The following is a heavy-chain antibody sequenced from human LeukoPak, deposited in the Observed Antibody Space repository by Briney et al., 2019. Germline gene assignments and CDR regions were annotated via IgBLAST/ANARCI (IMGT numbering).Heavy chain of an antibody. CDR3: EREGNELLSKNFDY. D-gene: IGHD2-21*02. Sequence: ASVKVSCKASGFSFTDYYMHWVRQAPGQGLEWMGYINPHSGGTSSPQKFQGRVTMTTDTSISAAYMELSSLISDDTAMYYCEREGNELLSKNFDYWGQGTLVTVSS. J-gene: IGHJ4*02. V-gene: IGHV1-2*02. CDR2: INPHSGGT. CDR1: GFSFTDYY.